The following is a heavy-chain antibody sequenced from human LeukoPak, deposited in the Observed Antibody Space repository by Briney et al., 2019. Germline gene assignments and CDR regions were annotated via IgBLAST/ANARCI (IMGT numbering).Heavy chain of an antibody. V-gene: IGHV1-18*01. Sequence: ASVKVSCKASGYTFTSYGISWVRQAPGQGLEWMGWISAYNGNTNYAQKLQGRVTMTTDTSTSTAYMELRSLRSDDTAVYYCARNRGEKIGEWYYYYGMDVWGQGTTVTVPS. CDR1: GYTFTSYG. J-gene: IGHJ6*02. CDR3: ARNRGEKIGEWYYYYGMDV. CDR2: ISAYNGNT. D-gene: IGHD3-10*01.